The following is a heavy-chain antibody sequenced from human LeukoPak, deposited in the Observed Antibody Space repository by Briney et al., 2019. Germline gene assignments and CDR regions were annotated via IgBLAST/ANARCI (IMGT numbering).Heavy chain of an antibody. V-gene: IGHV3-30-3*01. J-gene: IGHJ4*02. CDR1: GFTFSNYA. Sequence: GGSLRLSCATSGFTFSNYAMNWVRQAPGKGLEWVAVLSSDGSNEYYADSVKGRFTISRDNSKNTLYLQMSSLGVEDTAVYYCAREQVGAFDYWGQGTLVTVSS. CDR3: AREQVGAFDY. CDR2: LSSDGSNE. D-gene: IGHD1-26*01.